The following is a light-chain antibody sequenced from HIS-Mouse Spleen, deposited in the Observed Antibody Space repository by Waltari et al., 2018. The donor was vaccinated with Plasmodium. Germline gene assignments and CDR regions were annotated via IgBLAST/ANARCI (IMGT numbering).Light chain of an antibody. J-gene: IGKJ3*01. V-gene: IGKV3-15*01. CDR1: PSVSSN. Sequence: EIVMTQSPATLSVSPGESATLSCRASPSVSSNLAWYQQKPGQAPRLLIYGTPTRATGIPARCSGSRSGTEFTLTISSLQSEDFAVYYCQQYNNWSFTFGPGTKVDIK. CDR3: QQYNNWSFT. CDR2: GTP.